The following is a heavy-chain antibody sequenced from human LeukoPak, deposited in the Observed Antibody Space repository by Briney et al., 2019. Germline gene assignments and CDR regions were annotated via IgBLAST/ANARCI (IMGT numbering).Heavy chain of an antibody. CDR3: ARGLRPGMTSNYYFDY. V-gene: IGHV3-48*01. J-gene: IGHJ4*02. D-gene: IGHD1-20*01. CDR2: ISSSGSTI. CDR1: GFTFSSYS. Sequence: GGSLRLSCAASGFTFSSYSMNWVRQAPGKGLEWVSYISSSGSTIYYADSVKGRFTISRDNSKNTLYLQMNSLRAEDTAVYYCARGLRPGMTSNYYFDYWGQGTLVTVSS.